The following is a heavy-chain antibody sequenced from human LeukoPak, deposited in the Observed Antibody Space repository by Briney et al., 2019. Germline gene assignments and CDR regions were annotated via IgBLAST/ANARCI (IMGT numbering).Heavy chain of an antibody. D-gene: IGHD3-22*01. CDR1: GYTLTELS. Sequence: GASVKVSCKVSGYTLTELSMHSVRQAPGKGLEWMGCFDPEDGETIYAQKFQGRVTMTEDTSTDTAYMELSSLRSEDTAVYYCATVTPVITMIVVVIGNYFDYWGQGTLVTVSS. CDR3: ATVTPVITMIVVVIGNYFDY. CDR2: FDPEDGET. V-gene: IGHV1-24*01. J-gene: IGHJ4*02.